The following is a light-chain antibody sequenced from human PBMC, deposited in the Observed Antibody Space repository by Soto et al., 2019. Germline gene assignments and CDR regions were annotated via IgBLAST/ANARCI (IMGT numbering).Light chain of an antibody. CDR3: CPYAGSSPYV. Sequence: QSVLTQPASVSVSPGQSITISCTGTSSDVGSYNLVSWYQQHPGKAPKLMIYEVSERPSGVSNRFSGSKSGNTASLTISGLQAEDEADYYCCPYAGSSPYVSGTGTKSPS. CDR2: EVS. V-gene: IGLV2-23*02. CDR1: SSDVGSYNL. J-gene: IGLJ1*01.